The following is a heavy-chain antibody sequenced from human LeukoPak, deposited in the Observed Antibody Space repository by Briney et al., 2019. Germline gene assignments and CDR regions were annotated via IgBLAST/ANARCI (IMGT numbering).Heavy chain of an antibody. CDR3: AKYFASGSYYKLPH. V-gene: IGHV3-23*01. Sequence: GSLRLSCAASGFTFSNYAMSWVRQAPGKGLEWVSAISGGGESTYYVDSVRGRFTISRDNSKNTLYLQMNSLRAEDTAVYYCAKYFASGSYYKLPHWGQGTLVTVSS. CDR1: GFTFSNYA. CDR2: ISGGGEST. J-gene: IGHJ1*01. D-gene: IGHD3-10*01.